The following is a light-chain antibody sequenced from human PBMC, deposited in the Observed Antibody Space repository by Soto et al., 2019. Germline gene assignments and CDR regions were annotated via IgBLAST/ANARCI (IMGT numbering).Light chain of an antibody. CDR2: SAS. CDR1: QGINNF. J-gene: IGKJ4*01. CDR3: QQANSFPLT. V-gene: IGKV1-39*01. Sequence: DIQMTHSPSSLSASVGDRVTITCRASQGINNFLSWYQKKPGKAPYLLIYSASTLQGGVPSRFSGSGSGTDFTLTISSLQPEDFATYYCQQANSFPLTFGGGTKVDIK.